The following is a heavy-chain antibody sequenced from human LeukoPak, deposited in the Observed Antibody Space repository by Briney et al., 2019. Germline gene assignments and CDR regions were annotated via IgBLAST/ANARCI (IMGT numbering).Heavy chain of an antibody. CDR2: ISGSGGST. J-gene: IGHJ1*01. CDR3: AGPLGTPYFHH. V-gene: IGHV3-23*01. D-gene: IGHD7-27*01. Sequence: GGSLRLSCAASGFTFSSYAMSWVRQAPGKGLEWVSAISGSGGSTYYADSVKGRFTISRDNAKNSLYLQMNSLRAEDTAVYYCAGPLGTPYFHHWGQGTLVTVSS. CDR1: GFTFSSYA.